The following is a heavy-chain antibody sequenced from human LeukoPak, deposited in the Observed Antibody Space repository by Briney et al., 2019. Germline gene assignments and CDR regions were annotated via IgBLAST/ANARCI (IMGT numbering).Heavy chain of an antibody. CDR2: INPSGGST. V-gene: IGHV1-46*03. Sequence: GASVKVSCKASGYTFTSYYMHWVRQAPGQGLEWMGIINPSGGSTSYAQKFQGRVTMTRGTSTSTVYMELSSLRSEDTAVYYCAKTYYDFWSGYSHRNYYYYYMDVWGKGTTVTVSS. J-gene: IGHJ6*03. D-gene: IGHD3-3*01. CDR3: AKTYYDFWSGYSHRNYYYYYMDV. CDR1: GYTFTSYY.